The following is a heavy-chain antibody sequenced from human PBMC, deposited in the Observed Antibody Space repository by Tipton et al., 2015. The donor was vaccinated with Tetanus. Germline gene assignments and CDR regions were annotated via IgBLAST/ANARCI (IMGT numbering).Heavy chain of an antibody. V-gene: IGHV3-30*03. CDR3: ARGMAEASNCGGDCYSDY. J-gene: IGHJ4*02. CDR1: GFTFSTYG. Sequence: SLGLSCVASGFTFSTYGMHWVRQAPGKGMEWVALISNDGSNKHYADSVEGRFTISRDNAKNSLYLQMISLRAEDTAVYSCARGMAEASNCGGDCYSDYWGQGTLVTVSS. CDR2: ISNDGSNK. D-gene: IGHD2-21*02.